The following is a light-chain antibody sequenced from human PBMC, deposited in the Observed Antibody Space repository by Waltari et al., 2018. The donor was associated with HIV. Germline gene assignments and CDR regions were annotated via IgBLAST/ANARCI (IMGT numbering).Light chain of an antibody. V-gene: IGLV2-11*01. CDR2: DVS. Sequence: QSALTQPRSVSGSPGQSVPIPCTGTSRHVGGCTYVSWYQQHPGKAPKLMIYDVSKRPSGVPDCFSGSKSGNTASLTISGLQAEDEADYYCCSYAGSYGVVFGGGTKLTVL. J-gene: IGLJ2*01. CDR1: SRHVGGCTY. CDR3: CSYAGSYGVV.